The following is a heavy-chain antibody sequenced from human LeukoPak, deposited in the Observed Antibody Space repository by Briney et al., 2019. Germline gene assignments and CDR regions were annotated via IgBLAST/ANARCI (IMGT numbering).Heavy chain of an antibody. CDR2: IIPIFGTA. D-gene: IGHD6-6*01. Sequence: ASVKVSCKASGGTFSSYAISWVRQAPGQGLEWMGGIIPIFGTANYAQKFQGRVTITADKSTSTAYMELSSLRSEDTAVYYCAREAIAAQAYYYYMDVWGKGTTVTVSS. V-gene: IGHV1-69*06. J-gene: IGHJ6*03. CDR1: GGTFSSYA. CDR3: AREAIAAQAYYYYMDV.